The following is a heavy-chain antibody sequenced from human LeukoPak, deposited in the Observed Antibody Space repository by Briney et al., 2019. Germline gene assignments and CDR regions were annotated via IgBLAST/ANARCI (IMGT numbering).Heavy chain of an antibody. Sequence: TSETLSLTCAVSGGSISSGGYSWRWIRQPPGKGLEWIGYIYHSGSTYYNPSLKSRVTISVDRSKNQFSLKLSSVTAADTAVYYCASCYKKDWYFDLWGRGTLVTVSS. V-gene: IGHV4-30-2*01. CDR1: GGSISSGGYS. D-gene: IGHD3-10*01. J-gene: IGHJ2*01. CDR3: ASCYKKDWYFDL. CDR2: IYHSGST.